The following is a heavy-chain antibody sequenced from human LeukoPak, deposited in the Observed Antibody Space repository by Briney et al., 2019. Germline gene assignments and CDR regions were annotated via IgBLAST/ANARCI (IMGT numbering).Heavy chain of an antibody. J-gene: IGHJ4*02. CDR3: ARGDGYYDFWSGYFFFDY. Sequence: PGGSLRLSCAASGFTFSSYAMHWVRQAPGKGLEWVAVISYDGSNKYYADSVKGRFTISRDNSKNTLYLQMNSLRAEDTAVYYCARGDGYYDFWSGYFFFDYWGQGTLVTVSS. V-gene: IGHV3-30-3*01. CDR2: ISYDGSNK. CDR1: GFTFSSYA. D-gene: IGHD3-3*01.